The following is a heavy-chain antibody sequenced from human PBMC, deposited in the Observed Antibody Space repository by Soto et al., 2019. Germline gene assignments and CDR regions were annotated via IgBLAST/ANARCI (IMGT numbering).Heavy chain of an antibody. J-gene: IGHJ2*01. V-gene: IGHV1-69*13. Sequence: ASVKVSCKASGGTFSSYAISWVRQAPGQGLEWMGGIIPIFGTANYAQKFQGRVTITADESTSTAYMELSSLRSEDTAVYYCARDYLSWYSSSSWYFDLWGRGTLVTVSS. CDR1: GGTFSSYA. CDR3: ARDYLSWYSSSSWYFDL. CDR2: IIPIFGTA. D-gene: IGHD6-6*01.